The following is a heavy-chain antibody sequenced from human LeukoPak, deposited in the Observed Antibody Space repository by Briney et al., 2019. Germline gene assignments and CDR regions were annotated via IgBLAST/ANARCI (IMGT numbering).Heavy chain of an antibody. CDR2: IYYSGST. CDR3: ASLVAGFDAFDI. D-gene: IGHD6-19*01. CDR1: GGSISSSSYY. J-gene: IGHJ3*02. Sequence: SETLSLTCTVSGGSISSSSYYWGWIRQPPGKGLEWIGSIYYSGSTYYNPSLKSRVTISEDTSKNQFSLKLSSVTAADTAVYYCASLVAGFDAFDIWGQGTMVTVSS. V-gene: IGHV4-39*01.